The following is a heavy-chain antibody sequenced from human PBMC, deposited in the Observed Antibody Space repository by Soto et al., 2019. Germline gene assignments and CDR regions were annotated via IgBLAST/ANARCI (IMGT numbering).Heavy chain of an antibody. V-gene: IGHV3-23*01. CDR1: GFTFSSYA. D-gene: IGHD1-26*01. CDR3: AARVGGSYYSYYYYGMDV. J-gene: IGHJ6*02. Sequence: EVQLLESGGGLVQPGGSLRLSCAASGFTFSSYAMSWVRQAPGKGLEWVSAISGSGGSTYYADSVKGRFTISRDNSKNTLYLQMNSLRAEDTAVYYCAARVGGSYYSYYYYGMDVWGQGTTVTVSS. CDR2: ISGSGGST.